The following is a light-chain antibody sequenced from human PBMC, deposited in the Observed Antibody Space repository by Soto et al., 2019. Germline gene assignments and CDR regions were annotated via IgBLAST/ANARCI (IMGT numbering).Light chain of an antibody. V-gene: IGKV3-20*01. CDR1: QSLNSDY. J-gene: IGKJ1*01. CDR3: QQSGRP. Sequence: EIVLTQSPGTLSSSPGERATLSCRASQSLNSDYLAWYQQKPGQTPRLLIHGASSRATGIPDRFSGSGSGTDFTLTISRLEPEDSAVYYCQQSGRPFGQGTKVEIK. CDR2: GAS.